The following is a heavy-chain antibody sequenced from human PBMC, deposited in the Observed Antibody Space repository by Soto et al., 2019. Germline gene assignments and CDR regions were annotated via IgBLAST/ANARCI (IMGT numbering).Heavy chain of an antibody. CDR3: ARAQGYSGSDYLLEY. V-gene: IGHV3-30*03. D-gene: IGHD5-12*01. J-gene: IGHJ4*02. Sequence: GGSLRLSSAATGFRFSSYGMHWVRQTPGKGLEWVAVLSFDGNEKNYADSAKGRFTISRDNSKNTLYLQMDSLRAEDTALYYCARAQGYSGSDYLLEYYGQGT. CDR1: GFRFSSYG. CDR2: LSFDGNEK.